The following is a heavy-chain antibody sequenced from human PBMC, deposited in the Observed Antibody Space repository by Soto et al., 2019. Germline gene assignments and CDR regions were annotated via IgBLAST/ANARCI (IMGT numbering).Heavy chain of an antibody. Sequence: SETLSLTCSISGASIRDKYWSWLRQSAEKGLEFIGRISNGGTTIYNPSLKSRVTMSLDTSKTHFSLKLTSVTAADTAVYYCATKGDYGGWFDPWGQGPWSPSPQ. CDR2: ISNGGTT. CDR1: GASIRDKY. D-gene: IGHD3-10*01. J-gene: IGHJ5*02. CDR3: ATKGDYGGWFDP. V-gene: IGHV4-4*07.